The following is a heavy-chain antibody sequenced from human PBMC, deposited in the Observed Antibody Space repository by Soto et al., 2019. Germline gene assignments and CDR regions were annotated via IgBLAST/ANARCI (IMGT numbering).Heavy chain of an antibody. Sequence: ESGGDLVQPGGSLRLSCAASGFTLSAYWMTWVRQAPGTGLEWVANINRDGSKKSYLDSVRGRFTISRDNVGNSLYLQMDSLRADDTALYYCARDVVPGSSSLYRDACDIWGQGTMVTVSS. V-gene: IGHV3-7*05. D-gene: IGHD6-13*01. CDR1: GFTLSAYW. CDR2: INRDGSKK. J-gene: IGHJ3*02. CDR3: ARDVVPGSSSLYRDACDI.